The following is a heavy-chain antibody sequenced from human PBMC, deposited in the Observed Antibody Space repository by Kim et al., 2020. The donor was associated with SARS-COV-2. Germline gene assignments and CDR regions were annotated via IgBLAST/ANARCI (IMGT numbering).Heavy chain of an antibody. CDR2: ISYDGSNK. CDR1: GFTFSSYG. Sequence: GGSLRLSCAASGFTFSSYGMHWVRQAPGKGLEWVAVISYDGSNKYYADSVKGRFTISRDNSKNTLYLQMNSLRAEDTAVYYCAKVMERIAAAGPPDVGM. J-gene: IGHJ6*01. D-gene: IGHD6-13*01. V-gene: IGHV3-30*18. CDR3: AKVMERIAAAGPPDVGM.